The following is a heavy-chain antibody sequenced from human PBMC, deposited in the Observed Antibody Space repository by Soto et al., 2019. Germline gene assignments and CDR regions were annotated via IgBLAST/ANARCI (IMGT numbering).Heavy chain of an antibody. CDR2: INAGNGNT. J-gene: IGHJ5*02. CDR1: GYTFTSYA. V-gene: IGHV1-3*01. CDR3: ARSIGSGWFQNNNNWFDP. Sequence: ASVKVSCTASGYTFTSYAMHWVRQAPGQRLEWMGWINAGNGNTKYSQKFQGRVTITRDTSASTAYMELSSLRSEDTAVYYCARSIGSGWFQNNNNWFDPWGQGTLVTVSS. D-gene: IGHD6-19*01.